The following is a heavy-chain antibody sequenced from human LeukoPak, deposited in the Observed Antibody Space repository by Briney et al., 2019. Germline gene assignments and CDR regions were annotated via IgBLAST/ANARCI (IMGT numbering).Heavy chain of an antibody. D-gene: IGHD5-18*01. J-gene: IGHJ4*02. Sequence: PSETLSLTCTVSDSSISFAYYWGWVRQPPRRGLEWIGTIYPSGTTYYNPSLKSRVTISVDTSKNQFSLNLRSLTVVDTAVYYCARTTAPIYYFDYWGQGSLVTVSS. CDR1: DSSISFAYY. CDR3: ARTTAPIYYFDY. V-gene: IGHV4-38-2*02. CDR2: IYPSGTT.